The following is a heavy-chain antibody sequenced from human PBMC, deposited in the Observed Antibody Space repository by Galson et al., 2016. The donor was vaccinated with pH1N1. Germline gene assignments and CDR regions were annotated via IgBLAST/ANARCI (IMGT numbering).Heavy chain of an antibody. J-gene: IGHJ4*02. Sequence: SLRLSCAASGFTFSNVWMSWVLQAPGKGLEWVGRIKSKTDGGTTDYATPVKGRFTISRDDSKNTLYLQMNSLKTEDTAVYYCTTDDYDNGGYEGGRAFDYWGQGTLVTVSS. CDR2: IKSKTDGGTT. CDR1: GFTFSNVW. D-gene: IGHD3-22*01. V-gene: IGHV3-15*01. CDR3: TTDDYDNGGYEGGRAFDY.